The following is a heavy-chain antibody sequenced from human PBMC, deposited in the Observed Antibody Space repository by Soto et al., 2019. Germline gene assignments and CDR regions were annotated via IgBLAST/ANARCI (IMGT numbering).Heavy chain of an antibody. Sequence: GGSLRLSCAASGFTFSSYGMHWVRQAPGKGLEWVAVISYDGSNKYYADSVKGRFTISRDNSKNTLYLQMNSLRAEDTAVYYCAKALDYYDSSGYYSTKIYYYYGMDVWGQGTTVTVSS. D-gene: IGHD3-22*01. J-gene: IGHJ6*02. CDR1: GFTFSSYG. CDR3: AKALDYYDSSGYYSTKIYYYYGMDV. CDR2: ISYDGSNK. V-gene: IGHV3-30*18.